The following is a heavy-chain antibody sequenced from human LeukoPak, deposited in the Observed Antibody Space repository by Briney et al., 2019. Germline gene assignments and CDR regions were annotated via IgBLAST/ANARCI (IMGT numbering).Heavy chain of an antibody. CDR1: GYTFSTYA. CDR3: ATDWSAAGTRDFDY. Sequence: ASVKVPCKASGYTFSTYAMHWVRQVPGQRLEWMGWINAGNGNTKYSQKFQGRVTITRDTSASTAYMELSSLRSEDTAVYYCATDWSAAGTRDFDYWGQGTLVTVSS. CDR2: INAGNGNT. J-gene: IGHJ4*02. D-gene: IGHD6-13*01. V-gene: IGHV1-3*01.